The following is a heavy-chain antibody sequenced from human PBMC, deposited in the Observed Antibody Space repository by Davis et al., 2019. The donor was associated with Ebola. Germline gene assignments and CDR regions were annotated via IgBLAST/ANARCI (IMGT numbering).Heavy chain of an antibody. CDR2: IYYSGST. CDR3: ARERGVRFDP. Sequence: SETLSLTCTVSASSISTYYWSWIRQPPGKGLEWIGYIYYSGSTNYNPSLKSRVTISVDTSKNQFSLKLSSVTAADTAVYYCARERGVRFDPWGQGTLVTVSS. J-gene: IGHJ5*02. D-gene: IGHD2-21*01. V-gene: IGHV4-59*01. CDR1: ASSISTYY.